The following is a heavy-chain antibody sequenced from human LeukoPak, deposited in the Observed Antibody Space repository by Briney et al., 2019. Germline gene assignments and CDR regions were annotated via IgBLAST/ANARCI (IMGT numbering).Heavy chain of an antibody. CDR1: GFTFSSYD. CDR2: ISASGGRT. J-gene: IGHJ5*02. V-gene: IGHV3-23*01. CDR3: AKAGGSSWYDA. Sequence: GGSLRLSCVASGFTFSSYDMGWVRQAPGKGLERVSAISASGGRTYYADSVKGRFTISRDNSKNTMYQQMNSLRAEDTAVYYCAKAGGSSWYDAWGQGILVTVSS. D-gene: IGHD6-13*01.